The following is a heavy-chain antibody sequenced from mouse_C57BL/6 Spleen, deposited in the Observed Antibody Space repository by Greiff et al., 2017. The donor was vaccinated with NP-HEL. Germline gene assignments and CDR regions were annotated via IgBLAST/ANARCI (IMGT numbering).Heavy chain of an antibody. D-gene: IGHD4-1*01. CDR1: GFTFSSYG. Sequence: EVQRVESGGDLVKPGGSLKLSCAASGFTFSSYGMSWVRQTPDKRLEWVATISSGGSYTYYPDSVKGRFTISRDNAKNTLYLQMSSLKSEDTAMYYWARHGGGNWDWYFDVWGTGTTVTVSS. CDR3: ARHGGGNWDWYFDV. V-gene: IGHV5-6*01. J-gene: IGHJ1*03. CDR2: ISSGGSYT.